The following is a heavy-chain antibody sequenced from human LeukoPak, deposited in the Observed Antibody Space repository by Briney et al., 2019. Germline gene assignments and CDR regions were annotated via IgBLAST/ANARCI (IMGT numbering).Heavy chain of an antibody. CDR1: GFTFSSYA. D-gene: IGHD2-2*01. CDR3: VPLGICSSTSCYYFDY. J-gene: IGHJ4*02. Sequence: GGSLRLSCAASGFTFSSYAMSGVRQAPGKGVEWVSAISGSGGSTYYADSVKGRFTISRDNSKNTLYLQINSLRAEDTAVYYCVPLGICSSTSCYYFDYWAREPWSPSPQ. CDR2: ISGSGGST. V-gene: IGHV3-23*01.